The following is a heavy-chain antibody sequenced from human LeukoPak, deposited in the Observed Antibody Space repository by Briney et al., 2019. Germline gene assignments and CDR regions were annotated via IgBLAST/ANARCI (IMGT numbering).Heavy chain of an antibody. CDR1: GDGFTSYW. CDR3: ARHNYDILTGYYNGGLPEGGPDY. Sequence: GESLKISCKGSGDGFTSYWISWVRQMPRKGVASMRRIDPSDSYTNYSPSFQGHDTISADKSISTAYLHWSRRKASDAAMYYCARHNYDILTGYYNGGLPEGGPDYWGQGTLVSVSS. V-gene: IGHV5-10-1*01. J-gene: IGHJ4*02. D-gene: IGHD3-9*01. CDR2: IDPSDSYT.